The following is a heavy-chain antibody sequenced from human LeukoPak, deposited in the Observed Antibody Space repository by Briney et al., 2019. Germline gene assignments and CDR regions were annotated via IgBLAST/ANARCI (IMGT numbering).Heavy chain of an antibody. D-gene: IGHD4-17*01. CDR3: ASDYGDYWGN. J-gene: IGHJ4*02. Sequence: PSETLSLTCTVSGYSISSGYYWGWIRQPPGKGLEWIGSIYHSGSTYYNPSLKSRVTISVDTSKNQFSLKLSSVTAADTAVNYCASDYGDYWGNWGQGTLVTVSS. V-gene: IGHV4-38-2*02. CDR1: GYSISSGYY. CDR2: IYHSGST.